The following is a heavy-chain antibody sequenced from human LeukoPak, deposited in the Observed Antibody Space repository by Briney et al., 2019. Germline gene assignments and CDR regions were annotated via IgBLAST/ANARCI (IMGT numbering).Heavy chain of an antibody. CDR1: GFTFSRYW. CDR2: IKQDGSTE. Sequence: GGSLRLSCAASGFTFSRYWMNWVRQAPGKGLEWVANIKQDGSTEYYVGSVKGRFTISRDNAKNSLYPQMNSLGAEDTAVYYCARAIRASSSSCNDYWGQGTLVTVSS. CDR3: ARAIRASSSSCNDY. J-gene: IGHJ4*02. D-gene: IGHD6-13*01. V-gene: IGHV3-7*05.